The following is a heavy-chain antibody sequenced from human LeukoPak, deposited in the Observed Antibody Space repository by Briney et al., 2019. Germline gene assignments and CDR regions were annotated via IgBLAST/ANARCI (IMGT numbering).Heavy chain of an antibody. Sequence: PGGSLRLSCAASGFTFSSYAMSWVRQAPGKGLEWVSAISGSGGSTYNADSVKGRFTISRDNSKNTLYLQMNSLRAEDTAVYYCAKDDCSSTSCYIVWGQGTLVTVSS. V-gene: IGHV3-23*01. D-gene: IGHD2-2*02. CDR2: ISGSGGST. CDR1: GFTFSSYA. J-gene: IGHJ4*02. CDR3: AKDDCSSTSCYIV.